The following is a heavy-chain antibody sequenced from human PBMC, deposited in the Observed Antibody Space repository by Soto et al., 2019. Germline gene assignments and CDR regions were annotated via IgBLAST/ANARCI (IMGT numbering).Heavy chain of an antibody. V-gene: IGHV1-46*03. J-gene: IGHJ5*02. CDR1: GYTFTNYY. CDR3: ASLYSSAAGSARHDL. Sequence: GASVKVSCKASGYTFTNYYMHWVRQAPGQGLEWMGIINPSGDSTSYAQKFQGRVTMPRDTSTSTVYMELSSLRSEDTAVYYCASLYSSAAGSARHDLSGQRSPVTVSA. D-gene: IGHD3-22*01. CDR2: INPSGDST.